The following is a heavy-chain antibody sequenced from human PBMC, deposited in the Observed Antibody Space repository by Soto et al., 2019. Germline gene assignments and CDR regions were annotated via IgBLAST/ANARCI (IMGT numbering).Heavy chain of an antibody. Sequence: SDTLSLTCAVSGGSISSSNCWSCVRHPPGKELEWIGEIYHSGSTNYNQPLKSRVTISVDKSKNQFSLQLSSVTAAVRALFYCARGEQQVARPIDYRGQGTLGTGST. D-gene: IGHD6-13*01. CDR3: ARGEQQVARPIDY. CDR2: IYHSGST. CDR1: GGSISSSNC. J-gene: IGHJ4*02. V-gene: IGHV4-4*02.